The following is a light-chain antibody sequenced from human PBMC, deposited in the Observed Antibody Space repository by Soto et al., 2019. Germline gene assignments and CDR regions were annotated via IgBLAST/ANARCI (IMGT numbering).Light chain of an antibody. CDR2: EVH. V-gene: IGLV2-8*01. CDR1: SSDVGGYNF. J-gene: IGLJ2*01. Sequence: LAEPVSASGSPGHSVNISCTGTSSDVGGYNFVSWFQQNPGKAPKLMVYEVHKRPSGVPDRFSVSKSGNTASLTVSGLQAEDEADYYCRSYAGSNNFVVFGGGTQLT. CDR3: RSYAGSNNFVV.